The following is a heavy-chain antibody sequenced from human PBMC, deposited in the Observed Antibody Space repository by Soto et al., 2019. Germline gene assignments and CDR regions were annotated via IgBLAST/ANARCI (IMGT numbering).Heavy chain of an antibody. V-gene: IGHV3-23*01. CDR1: GFTFSSCA. Sequence: GGSLRLSCAASGFTFSSCAMSWVRQPPGKGLEWVSLISGSGGITYYADSVKGYFTISRDNSKNTLYLQMNSLRAEDTALYYCAKITSGSYRGPQDYWGQGTLVTVSS. CDR2: ISGSGGIT. J-gene: IGHJ4*02. CDR3: AKITSGSYRGPQDY. D-gene: IGHD3-10*01.